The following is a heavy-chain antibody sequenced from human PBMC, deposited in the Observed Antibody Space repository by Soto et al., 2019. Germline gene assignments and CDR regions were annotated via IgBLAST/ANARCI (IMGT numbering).Heavy chain of an antibody. J-gene: IGHJ4*02. CDR3: ARGGAYSSSWYCRY. CDR1: GGTFSSYA. V-gene: IGHV1-69*13. D-gene: IGHD6-13*01. CDR2: IIPIFGTA. Sequence: AAVKVSCKASGGTFSSYAISWVRQAPGQGLEWMGGIIPIFGTANYAQKFQGRVTITADESTSTAYMELSSLRSEDTAVYYCARGGAYSSSWYCRYWGQGTLVTVSS.